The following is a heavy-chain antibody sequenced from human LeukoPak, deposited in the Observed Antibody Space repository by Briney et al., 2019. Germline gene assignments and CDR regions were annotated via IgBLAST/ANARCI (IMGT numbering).Heavy chain of an antibody. J-gene: IGHJ4*02. CDR1: GFPFSIYE. CDR2: IGSSGTTI. CDR3: ALLAVASDFDY. Sequence: GGSLRLSCAVSGFPFSIYEMNWVRQTPGKGLEWVSNIGSSGTTIYYADSVKGRFSISRDNAKNSLYLQMNSLRVEDTAVYYCALLAVASDFDYWGQGALVTVSS. V-gene: IGHV3-48*03. D-gene: IGHD6-19*01.